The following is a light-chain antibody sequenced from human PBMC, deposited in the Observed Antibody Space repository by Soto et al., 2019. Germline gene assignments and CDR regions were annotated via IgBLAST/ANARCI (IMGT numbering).Light chain of an antibody. CDR1: QSISSY. CDR2: AAS. V-gene: IGKV1-39*01. Sequence: DIQMTQSPSSLSASVGDRVTITCRASQSISSYLNWYQQKPGKAPKLLIYAASSLQSGVPSRFSGSGSGTDFTLTISSLQHEYFASYYYQQSYSTALTFGQGTKVEIK. J-gene: IGKJ1*01. CDR3: QQSYSTALT.